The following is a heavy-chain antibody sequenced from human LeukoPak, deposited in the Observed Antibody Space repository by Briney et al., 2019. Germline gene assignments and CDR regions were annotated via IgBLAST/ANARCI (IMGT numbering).Heavy chain of an antibody. V-gene: IGHV5-10-1*01. Sequence: PGESLKISCKSSGYSFTTYWITWVRQMPGKGLEWMGRIDPSDSYTNYSPSFQGHVTISADKSTNTADLQWSSLKASDTAVFYCARHGYNYGRDYWGQGTLVTVSS. CDR2: IDPSDSYT. J-gene: IGHJ4*02. CDR1: GYSFTTYW. D-gene: IGHD5-18*01. CDR3: ARHGYNYGRDY.